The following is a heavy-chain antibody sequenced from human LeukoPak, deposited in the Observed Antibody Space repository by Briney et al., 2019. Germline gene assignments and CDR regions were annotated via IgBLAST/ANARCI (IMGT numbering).Heavy chain of an antibody. V-gene: IGHV1-69*13. J-gene: IGHJ2*01. CDR3: ARANFIVGAVYWYFDL. Sequence: ASVKVSCKASGGTFSSYAISWVRQAPGQGLEWMGGIIPIFGTANYAQKFQGRVTITADESTSTAYMELSSLRSEDTAVYYCARANFIVGAVYWYFDLWGRGTLVTVSS. CDR1: GGTFSSYA. D-gene: IGHD1-26*01. CDR2: IIPIFGTA.